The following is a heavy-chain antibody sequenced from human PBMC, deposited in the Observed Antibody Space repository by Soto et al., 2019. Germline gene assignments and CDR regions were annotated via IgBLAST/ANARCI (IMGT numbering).Heavy chain of an antibody. CDR2: VSHDGSRK. CDR1: GFTFRDNG. V-gene: IGHV3-30*18. Sequence: QVQLVESGGGVVQPGTSLRLSCAASGFTFRDNGMHWVRQAPGKGLDWVAVVSHDGSRKYYADSVKGRFSVSRDNSNNMAYLQMNSLRLEDTAMYYCAKQFDLGGLEDYWGQGTLVTVSS. J-gene: IGHJ4*02. D-gene: IGHD2-21*01. CDR3: AKQFDLGGLEDY.